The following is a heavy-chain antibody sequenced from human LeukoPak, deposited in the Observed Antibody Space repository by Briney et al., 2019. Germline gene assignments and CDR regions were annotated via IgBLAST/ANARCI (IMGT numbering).Heavy chain of an antibody. CDR2: IYHSGST. Sequence: SETLSLTCTVSGYSISGGYYWGWIRQPPGKGLEWIGSIYHSGSTYYNPSLKSRVTISVDTSKNQFSLKLSSVTAADTAVYYCARESGYSSSWSLVWGQGTLVTVSS. CDR3: ARESGYSSSWSLV. J-gene: IGHJ4*02. CDR1: GYSISGGYY. D-gene: IGHD6-13*01. V-gene: IGHV4-38-2*02.